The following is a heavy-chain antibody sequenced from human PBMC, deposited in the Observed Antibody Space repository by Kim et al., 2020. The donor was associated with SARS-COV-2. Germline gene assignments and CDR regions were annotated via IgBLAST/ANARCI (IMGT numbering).Heavy chain of an antibody. Sequence: GGSLRLSCAASGFTVSSNYMSWVRQAPGKGLEWVSVIYSGGSTYYADSVKGRFTISRDNSKNTLYLQMNSLRAEDTAVYYCARGQLSLIGDFVDAFDIWGQGTMVTVSS. J-gene: IGHJ3*02. D-gene: IGHD3-3*01. CDR1: GFTVSSNY. CDR3: ARGQLSLIGDFVDAFDI. CDR2: IYSGGST. V-gene: IGHV3-53*01.